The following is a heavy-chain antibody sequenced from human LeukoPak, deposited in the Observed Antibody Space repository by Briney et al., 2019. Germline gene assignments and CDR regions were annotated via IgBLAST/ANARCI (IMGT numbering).Heavy chain of an antibody. J-gene: IGHJ5*02. CDR2: INHSGST. CDR3: ARDHIAVAGKGGDWFDP. CDR1: GGSFSDYS. D-gene: IGHD6-19*01. V-gene: IGHV4-34*01. Sequence: SETLSLTCAVYGGSFSDYSWTWIRQPPGKGLEWIGEINHSGSTNYNPSLKSRVTILVDTSKNQFSLKLSSVTAADTAVYYCARDHIAVAGKGGDWFDPWGQGTLVTVSS.